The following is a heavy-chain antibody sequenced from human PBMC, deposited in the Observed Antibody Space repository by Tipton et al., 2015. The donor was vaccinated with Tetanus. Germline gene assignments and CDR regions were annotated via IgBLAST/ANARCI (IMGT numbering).Heavy chain of an antibody. V-gene: IGHV4-30-2*01. J-gene: IGHJ4*02. CDR3: ARGHLRGIVVAVFDY. D-gene: IGHD2-15*01. Sequence: TLSLTCTVSGDSISRGGYFWNWIRQPPGKGLEWIGYVYHTGSTYYKPSLKSRVTMSVDRSMNQFSLNLNSVTAADTAVYYCARGHLRGIVVAVFDYWGQGTLVSVSA. CDR2: VYHTGST. CDR1: GDSISRGGYF.